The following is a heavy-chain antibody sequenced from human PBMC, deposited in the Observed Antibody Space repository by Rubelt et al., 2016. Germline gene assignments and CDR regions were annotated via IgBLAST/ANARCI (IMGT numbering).Heavy chain of an antibody. V-gene: IGHV1-18*01. CDR2: ISAYNGNT. Sequence: APGQGPEWMGWISAYNGNTNYAQKLQGRVTMTTDTSTSTAYMELRSLRSDDTAVYYCARGMRWFGENYWGQGTLVTVSS. J-gene: IGHJ4*02. CDR3: ARGMRWFGENY. D-gene: IGHD3-10*01.